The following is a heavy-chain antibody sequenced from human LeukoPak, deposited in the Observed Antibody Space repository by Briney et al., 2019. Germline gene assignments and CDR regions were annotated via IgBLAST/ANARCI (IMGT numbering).Heavy chain of an antibody. CDR3: AKEGDYDILTGYPRRIDY. J-gene: IGHJ4*02. Sequence: GGSLRLSCAASGFTFSSYGMHWVRQAPGKGLEWVAVISYDGSNKYYADSVKGRFTISRDNSKNTLYLQMNSLRAEDTAVYYCAKEGDYDILTGYPRRIDYWGQGTLVTVSS. CDR1: GFTFSSYG. D-gene: IGHD3-9*01. V-gene: IGHV3-30*18. CDR2: ISYDGSNK.